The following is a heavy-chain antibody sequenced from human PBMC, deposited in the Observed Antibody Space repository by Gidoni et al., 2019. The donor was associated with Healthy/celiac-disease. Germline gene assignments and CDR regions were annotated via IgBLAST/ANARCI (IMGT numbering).Heavy chain of an antibody. V-gene: IGHV1-69*01. D-gene: IGHD4-17*01. J-gene: IGHJ4*02. CDR3: ARCSDYGDYYFDY. CDR2: IIPIFGTA. CDR1: VGPFSSYA. Sequence: QVQLVQSGAEVNKPGSSVMVSCKASVGPFSSYALSWVRQAPGQGLEWMGGIIPIFGTANYAQKFQGRVTITADESTSTAYMELSSLRSEDTAVYYCARCSDYGDYYFDYWGQGTLVTVSS.